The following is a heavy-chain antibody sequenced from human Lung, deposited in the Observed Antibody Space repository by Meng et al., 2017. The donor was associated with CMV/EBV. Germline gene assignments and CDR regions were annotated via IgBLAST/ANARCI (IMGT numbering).Heavy chain of an antibody. D-gene: IGHD3-10*01. CDR1: GFTFSSYA. CDR2: ISYDGSNK. V-gene: IGHV3-30*04. Sequence: SCAASGFTFSSYAMHWVRQAPGKGLEWVAVISYDGSNKYYADSVKGRFTISRDNSKNTLYLQMNSLRAEDTAVYYCARDRTAGLWFGELVYGPDLGYWGQGXLVTVSS. CDR3: ARDRTAGLWFGELVYGPDLGY. J-gene: IGHJ4*02.